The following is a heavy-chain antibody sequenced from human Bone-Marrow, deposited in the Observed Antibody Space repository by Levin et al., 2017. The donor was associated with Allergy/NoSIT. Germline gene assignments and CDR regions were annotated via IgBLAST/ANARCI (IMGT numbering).Heavy chain of an antibody. Sequence: GGSLRLSCAASGFTFSSYSMNWVRQAPGKGLEWVSYISSSSSTIYYADSVKGRFTISRDNAKNSLYLQMNSLRAEDTAVYYCARERRGGYRPLNSHNYYMEVWGKGTTVTVAS. CDR1: GFTFSSYS. D-gene: IGHD5-18*01. CDR2: ISSSSSTI. V-gene: IGHV3-48*04. J-gene: IGHJ6*03. CDR3: ARERRGGYRPLNSHNYYMEV.